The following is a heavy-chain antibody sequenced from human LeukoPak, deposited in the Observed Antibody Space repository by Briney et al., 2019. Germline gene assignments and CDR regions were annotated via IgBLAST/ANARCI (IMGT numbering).Heavy chain of an antibody. CDR3: ARRRGGGLRETLDY. V-gene: IGHV4-39*07. CDR2: IYYSGAT. J-gene: IGHJ4*02. D-gene: IGHD3-10*01. Sequence: SETLSLTCSVSGGSISNSRYYWGWLRQPPGKGLEWIGSIYYSGATNSNPSLRSRLTISVDTSKNQFSLKLSSVTAADTAVYYCARRRGGGLRETLDYWGQGTLVTVSS. CDR1: GGSISNSRYY.